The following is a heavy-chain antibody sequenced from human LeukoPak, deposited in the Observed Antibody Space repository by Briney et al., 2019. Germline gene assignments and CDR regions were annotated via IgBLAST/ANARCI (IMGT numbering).Heavy chain of an antibody. CDR1: GYTFTSYY. D-gene: IGHD2-21*02. Sequence: ASVKVSCKASGYTFTSYYMHWVRQAPGQGXEWMGIINPSGGSTNYAQKFQGRVTMTRDTSTSTVYMELSSLRSEDTAVYYCARAQAYCGGDCHFQPWGQGTLVTVSS. CDR2: INPSGGST. CDR3: ARAQAYCGGDCHFQP. J-gene: IGHJ1*01. V-gene: IGHV1-46*01.